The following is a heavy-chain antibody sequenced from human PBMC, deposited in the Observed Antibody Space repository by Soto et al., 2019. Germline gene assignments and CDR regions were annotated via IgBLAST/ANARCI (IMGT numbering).Heavy chain of an antibody. Sequence: QVQLVQSGAEVKKPGSSVKVSCKASGGTFSSYAISWVRQAPGQGLEWMGGIIPIFGTANYAQKFQGRVTITADESTSTAYMELSSLRSEHTAVYYCARLLTLPDGQISFDYWGQGTLVTVSS. CDR1: GGTFSSYA. D-gene: IGHD2-15*01. J-gene: IGHJ4*02. CDR3: ARLLTLPDGQISFDY. CDR2: IIPIFGTA. V-gene: IGHV1-69*01.